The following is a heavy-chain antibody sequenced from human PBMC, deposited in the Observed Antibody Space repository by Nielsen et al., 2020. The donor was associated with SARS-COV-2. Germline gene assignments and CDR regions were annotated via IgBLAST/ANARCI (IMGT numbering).Heavy chain of an antibody. CDR1: GFSLSTSGVG. D-gene: IGHD6-19*01. CDR3: AHGNSGGLAVADFDC. Sequence: SGPTLVKPTQTLTLTCTFSGFSLSTSGVGVGWIRQPPGQAPEWLAIIYWDDDKRYSPSLKSRLTIIKDTSKNQVVLTMTNMDPVDTATYFCAHGNSGGLAVADFDCWGQGTLVTVSS. V-gene: IGHV2-5*02. J-gene: IGHJ4*02. CDR2: IYWDDDK.